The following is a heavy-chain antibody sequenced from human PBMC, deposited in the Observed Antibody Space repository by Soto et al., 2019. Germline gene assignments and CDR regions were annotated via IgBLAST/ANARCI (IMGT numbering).Heavy chain of an antibody. CDR2: IWYDGSNK. CDR1: GLTFSSYG. V-gene: IGHV3-33*01. J-gene: IGHJ4*02. CDR3: ARVYYYDSSGFRTPYYYFDY. D-gene: IGHD3-22*01. Sequence: QVQLVESGGGVVQPGRSLRLSCAASGLTFSSYGMHWVRQAPGKGLEWVAVIWYDGSNKYYADSVKGRFTISRDNSKNTLYLQMNSLRAEDTAVYYCARVYYYDSSGFRTPYYYFDYWGQGTLVTVSS.